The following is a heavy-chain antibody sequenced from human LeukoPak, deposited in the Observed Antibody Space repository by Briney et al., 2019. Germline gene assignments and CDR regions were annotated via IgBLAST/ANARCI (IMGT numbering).Heavy chain of an antibody. CDR3: ARHGRYYYGMDV. CDR2: IYYSGST. V-gene: IGHV4-59*08. J-gene: IGHJ6*02. Sequence: PSETLSLTCTVSGGSISSYYRSWIRQPPGKGLEWIGYIYYSGSTNYNPSLKSRVTISVDTSKNQFSLKLSSVTAADTAVYYCARHGRYYYGMDVWGQGTTVTVSS. CDR1: GGSISSYY.